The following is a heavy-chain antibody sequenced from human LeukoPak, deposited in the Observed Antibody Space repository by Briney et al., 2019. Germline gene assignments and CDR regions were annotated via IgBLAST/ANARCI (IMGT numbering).Heavy chain of an antibody. J-gene: IGHJ4*02. V-gene: IGHV1-8*01. D-gene: IGHD2-21*01. CDR2: MNPNSGNT. CDR1: GYTFTSYD. CDR3: AMGYCGGDCYQSPFDY. Sequence: GASVKVSCKASGYTFTSYDINWVRQATGQGLEWMGWMNPNSGNTGYAQKFQGRVTMTRNTYISTAYMELSSLRSDDTAVYYCAMGYCGGDCYQSPFDYWGQGTLVTVSS.